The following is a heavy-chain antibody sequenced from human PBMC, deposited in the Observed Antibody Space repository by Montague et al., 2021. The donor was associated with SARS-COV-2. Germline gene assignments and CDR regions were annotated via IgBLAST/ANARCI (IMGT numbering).Heavy chain of an antibody. CDR3: ARHSGDYTIFGVVIYYMDV. CDR2: IYYSGST. D-gene: IGHD3-3*01. V-gene: IGHV4-39*01. Sequence: SETLSLTCTVSGGPISSSSHYWGWIRQPPGKGLEWIGSIYYSGSTYYNPSFKSRVTISVDTSKNQFSLKLSSVTAADTAVFYCARHSGDYTIFGVVIYYMDVWGKGTTVTASS. CDR1: GGPISSSSHY. J-gene: IGHJ6*03.